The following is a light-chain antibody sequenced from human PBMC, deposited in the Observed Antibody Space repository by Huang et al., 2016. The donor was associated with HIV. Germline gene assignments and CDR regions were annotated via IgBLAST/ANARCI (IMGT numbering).Light chain of an antibody. CDR1: QSISSY. J-gene: IGKJ3*01. CDR3: QQSYSTLT. CDR2: AAS. Sequence: DIQMPQSPSSLSASVGDRFTITCRESQSISSYLNWYQQKPGKAPKLLIYAASSLQSGVPSRFSGSGSGTDFTLTISSLQPEDFATYYCQQSYSTLTFGPGTKVDIK. V-gene: IGKV1-39*01.